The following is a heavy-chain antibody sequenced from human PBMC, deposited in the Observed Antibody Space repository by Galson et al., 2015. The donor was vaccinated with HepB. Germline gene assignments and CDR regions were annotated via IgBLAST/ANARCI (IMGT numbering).Heavy chain of an antibody. V-gene: IGHV1-46*01. D-gene: IGHD6-6*01. J-gene: IGHJ6*02. Sequence: SVKVSCKASGYTFIDYYIHWVRQAPGQGLEWMGFINPSDGRSTYARKIQGRVTMTRDTSTSTAYMERGSMRSEDTAVYYCARVPYKTARPEGMDYYYAMDVWGQGTTVTVSS. CDR1: GYTFIDYY. CDR3: ARVPYKTARPEGMDYYYAMDV. CDR2: INPSDGRS.